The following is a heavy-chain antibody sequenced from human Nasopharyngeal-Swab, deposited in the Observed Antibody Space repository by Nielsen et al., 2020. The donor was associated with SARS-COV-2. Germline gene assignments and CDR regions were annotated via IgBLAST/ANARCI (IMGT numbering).Heavy chain of an antibody. D-gene: IGHD3-3*01. J-gene: IGHJ3*02. CDR3: ARDQNYDCWGTGAFDI. CDR2: ISYDGSNK. CDR1: GFTSSSYA. V-gene: IGHV3-30*03. Sequence: GRSLRLSCAPSGFTSSSYAMHWVRQAPGKGLEWVAVISYDGSNKYYADSLKGRVTISRDNSKNTLYLQMNGLRAEDTAVYYCARDQNYDCWGTGAFDIWGQGTMVTVSS.